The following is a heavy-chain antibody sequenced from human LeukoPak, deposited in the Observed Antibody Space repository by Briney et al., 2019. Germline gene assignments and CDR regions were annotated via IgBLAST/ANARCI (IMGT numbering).Heavy chain of an antibody. D-gene: IGHD6-19*01. V-gene: IGHV4-59*01. J-gene: IGHJ4*02. CDR2: IYYSGST. CDR3: ARERAVAGNYYFDY. CDR1: GGSISSYY. Sequence: SETLSLTCTVSGGSISSYYWSWIRQPPGKGLEWIGYIYYSGSTNYNPSLKSRVTISVDTSKNQFSLKLSSVTAADTAVYYCARERAVAGNYYFDYWGQGTLVTVSS.